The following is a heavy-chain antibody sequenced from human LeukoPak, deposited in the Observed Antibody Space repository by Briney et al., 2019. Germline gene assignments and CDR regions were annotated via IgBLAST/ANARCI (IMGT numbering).Heavy chain of an antibody. CDR1: GFTFSSYG. CDR2: ISYDGSNK. J-gene: IGHJ6*02. V-gene: IGHV3-30*03. CDR3: ARDSIWFGELLSRHYYYYGMDV. Sequence: GGSLRLSCAASGFTFSSYGMHWVRQAPGKGLEWVAVISYDGSNKYYADSVKGRFTISRDNSKNTLYLQMNSLRAEDTAVYYCARDSIWFGELLSRHYYYYGMDVWGQGTTVTVSS. D-gene: IGHD3-10*01.